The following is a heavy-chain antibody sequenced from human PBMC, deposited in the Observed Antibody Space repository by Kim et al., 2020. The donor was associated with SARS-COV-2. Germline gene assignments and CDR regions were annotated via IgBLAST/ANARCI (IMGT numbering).Heavy chain of an antibody. CDR3: ARDTPGQKAYDI. J-gene: IGHJ3*02. V-gene: IGHV6-1*01. Sequence: DYAGSVNSPITIHADTSQNQFSLQLNSVSPEDTAVYYCARDTPGQKAYDIWGQGTMVTVSS.